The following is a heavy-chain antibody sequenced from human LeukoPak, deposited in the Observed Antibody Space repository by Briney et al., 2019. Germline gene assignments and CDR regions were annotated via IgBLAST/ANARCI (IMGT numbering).Heavy chain of an antibody. Sequence: GGSLRLSCAASGFTFSSYGMHWVRQAPGKGLEWVAVISYDGSNKYYADSVKGRFSISRDNSKNTLYLQMNSLRAEDAAVYYCAKDSGSYYEYSDYWGQGTLVTVSS. CDR1: GFTFSSYG. D-gene: IGHD1-26*01. J-gene: IGHJ4*02. CDR2: ISYDGSNK. CDR3: AKDSGSYYEYSDY. V-gene: IGHV3-30*18.